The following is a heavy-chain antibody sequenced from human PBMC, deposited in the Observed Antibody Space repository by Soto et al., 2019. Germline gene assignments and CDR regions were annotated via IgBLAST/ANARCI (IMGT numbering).Heavy chain of an antibody. D-gene: IGHD3-22*01. V-gene: IGHV4-59*01. J-gene: IGHJ4*02. CDR2: IYYSGST. CDR3: PSHYDSSGYYYY. Sequence: SETLSLTCTVSGGSISSYYWSWIRQPPGKGLEWIGYIYYSGSTNYNPSLKSRVTISVDTSKNQFSLKLSSVTAADTAVYYWPSHYDSSGYYYYWGQGTLVTVSS. CDR1: GGSISSYY.